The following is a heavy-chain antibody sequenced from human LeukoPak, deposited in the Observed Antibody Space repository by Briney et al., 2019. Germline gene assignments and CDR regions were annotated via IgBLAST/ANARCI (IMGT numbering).Heavy chain of an antibody. Sequence: PGGSLRPSCAASALTFSSYWMSWVRQAPGKGLDWVATINEDGSEKYYVDSVKGRFTISRDNAKNSLYLQMNSLRAEDAALYYCARSRSHAYWGQGTLVTVSS. CDR3: ARSRSHAY. CDR1: ALTFSSYW. V-gene: IGHV3-7*05. J-gene: IGHJ4*02. CDR2: INEDGSEK. D-gene: IGHD3-16*01.